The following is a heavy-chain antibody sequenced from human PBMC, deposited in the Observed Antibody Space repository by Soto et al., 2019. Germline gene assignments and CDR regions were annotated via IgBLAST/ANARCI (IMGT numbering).Heavy chain of an antibody. Sequence: QVQLVQSGAEVKKPGASVKGSCKVSGNIFTSQYMHWVRQAPGQGLEWMAMINPSGGRTIYAQMFQGRVTMTRDTSTSTVHMELSSLRSEDTAVYYCCSDGGDWGQGTLVTVSS. D-gene: IGHD2-15*01. CDR2: INPSGGRT. CDR1: GNIFTSQY. V-gene: IGHV1-46*03. CDR3: CSDGGD. J-gene: IGHJ4*02.